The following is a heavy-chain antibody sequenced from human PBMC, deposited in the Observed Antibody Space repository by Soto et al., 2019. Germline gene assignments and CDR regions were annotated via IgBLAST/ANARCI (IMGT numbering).Heavy chain of an antibody. CDR2: ISYDGSNK. V-gene: IGHV3-30-3*01. Sequence: PGGSLRLSCAASGFTFSSYAMHWVRQAPGKGLEWVAVISYDGSNKYYADSVKGRFTISRDNSKNTLYLQMNSLRAEDTAVYYCARANCISTSCYPHNWFDPWGQGTLVTVSS. CDR1: GFTFSSYA. D-gene: IGHD2-2*01. CDR3: ARANCISTSCYPHNWFDP. J-gene: IGHJ5*02.